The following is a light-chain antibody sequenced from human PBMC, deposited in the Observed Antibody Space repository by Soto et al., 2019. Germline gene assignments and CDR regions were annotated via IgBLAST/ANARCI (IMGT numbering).Light chain of an antibody. CDR3: QQYGSSPTWT. V-gene: IGKV3-20*01. J-gene: IGKJ1*01. CDR1: WGVSSSY. Sequence: EMVLTQSPGTLSLSPGEGATLSCRSSWGVSSSYLAWYQQKPGEAPRLLIYGASSRATGIPDRCSGSGSGTDFTLTISRLEPEDFAVYYCQQYGSSPTWTFGQGTKVDIK. CDR2: GAS.